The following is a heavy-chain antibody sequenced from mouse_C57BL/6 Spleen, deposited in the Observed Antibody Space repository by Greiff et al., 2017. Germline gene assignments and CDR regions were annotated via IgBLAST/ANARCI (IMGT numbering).Heavy chain of an antibody. CDR2: ISSGGSYT. V-gene: IGHV5-6*01. D-gene: IGHD4-1*01. CDR1: GFTFSSYG. Sequence: DVQLQESGGDLVKPGGSLKLSCAASGFTFSSYGMSWVRQTPDKRLEWVATISSGGSYTYYPASVKGRFTISRDNAKNTLYLQMSSLKSEDTAMYYCARQGTGSMGFAYWGQGTLVTVSA. CDR3: ARQGTGSMGFAY. J-gene: IGHJ3*01.